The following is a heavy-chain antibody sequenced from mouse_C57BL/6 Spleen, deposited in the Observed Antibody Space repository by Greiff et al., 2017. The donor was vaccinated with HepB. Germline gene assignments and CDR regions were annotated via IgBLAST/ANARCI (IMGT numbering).Heavy chain of an antibody. CDR1: GFTFSSYA. Sequence: EVQVVESGGGLVKPGGSLKLSCAASGFTFSSYAMSWVRQTPEKRLEWVATISDGGSYTYYPDNVKGRFTISRDNAKNNLYLQMSHLKSDDTAMYYCARERGYYYGSSFAWFAYWGQGTLVTVSA. V-gene: IGHV5-4*01. J-gene: IGHJ3*01. CDR2: ISDGGSYT. D-gene: IGHD1-1*01. CDR3: ARERGYYYGSSFAWFAY.